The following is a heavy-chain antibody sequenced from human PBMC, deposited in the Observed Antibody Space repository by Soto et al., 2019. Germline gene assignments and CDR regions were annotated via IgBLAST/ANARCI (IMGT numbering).Heavy chain of an antibody. CDR1: GFTFSSYG. Sequence: EVQLVESGGGLVKPGGSLRLSCAASGFTFSSYGMNWVRQAPGKGLEWVSSISSGSDYIFYADSVKGRFTISRDNAKNSLFLQINSLTAEHTAVYDCARSPVGDAFNVWGQGTVVTVSS. CDR2: ISSGSDYI. CDR3: ARSPVGDAFNV. V-gene: IGHV3-21*01. J-gene: IGHJ3*01.